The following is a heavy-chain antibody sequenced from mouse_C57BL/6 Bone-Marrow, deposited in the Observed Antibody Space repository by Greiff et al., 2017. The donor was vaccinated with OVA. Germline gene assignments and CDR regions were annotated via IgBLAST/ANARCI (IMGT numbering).Heavy chain of an antibody. V-gene: IGHV1-64*01. Sequence: QVQLKQPGAELVKPGASVQLSCKTSGYTFTSSWMHWVKQRPGQGLEWIGMIHPNSGSTNYNEKFKSKATLTVDKSSSTAYMQLSSLTSEDSAVYYCARGGFYYSNYVGWYFDVWGTGTTVTVSS. CDR1: GYTFTSSW. CDR2: IHPNSGST. J-gene: IGHJ1*03. CDR3: ARGGFYYSNYVGWYFDV. D-gene: IGHD2-5*01.